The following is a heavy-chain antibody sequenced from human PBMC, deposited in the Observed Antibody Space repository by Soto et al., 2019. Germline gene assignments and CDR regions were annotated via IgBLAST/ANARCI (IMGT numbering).Heavy chain of an antibody. D-gene: IGHD2-21*02. V-gene: IGHV1-3*01. J-gene: IGHJ4*02. CDR1: GYTFTSYA. CDR3: AGSIVVVTAADY. CDR2: INAGNGNT. Sequence: QVQLVQSGAEVKKPGASVKVSCKASGYTFTSYAMHWVRQAPGQRLEWMGWINAGNGNTKYSQKFQGRVTITRDTAGGTAYRELCSLRCEDRAVYYGAGSIVVVTAADYGGQGTRVTVSS.